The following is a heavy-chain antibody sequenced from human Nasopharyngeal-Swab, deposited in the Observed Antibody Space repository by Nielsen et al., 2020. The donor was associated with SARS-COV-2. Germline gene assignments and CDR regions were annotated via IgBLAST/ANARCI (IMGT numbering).Heavy chain of an antibody. V-gene: IGHV3-74*01. D-gene: IGHD3-10*01. CDR2: INSDGTTT. Sequence: GGSLRLYCAASGFSFRSYWMHWVRQAPGKGLVWVSCINSDGTTTRYADSVKGRFTVSRDNAKNTLYLEMNSLRADDTAVYYCARRLVWFGEAHYYYYGMDVWGQGTTVTVSS. CDR1: GFSFRSYW. CDR3: ARRLVWFGEAHYYYYGMDV. J-gene: IGHJ6*02.